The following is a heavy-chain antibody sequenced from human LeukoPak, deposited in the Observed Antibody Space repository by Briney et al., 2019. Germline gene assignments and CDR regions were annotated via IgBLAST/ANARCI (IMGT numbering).Heavy chain of an antibody. CDR2: IKQDGSEK. V-gene: IGHV3-7*01. CDR1: GFTFSSYW. J-gene: IGHJ4*02. Sequence: PGGSLRLTCAASGFTFSSYWMSWVRQAPGKGLEWVANIKQDGSEKYYVDSVKGRFTISRDNAKNSLYLQMNSLRAEDTAVYYCARGEYYDYVWGSYRSDYWGQGTLVTVSS. CDR3: ARGEYYDYVWGSYRSDY. D-gene: IGHD3-16*02.